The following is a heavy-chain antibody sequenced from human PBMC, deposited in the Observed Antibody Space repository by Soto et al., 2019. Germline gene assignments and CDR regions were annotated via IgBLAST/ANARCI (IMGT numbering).Heavy chain of an antibody. V-gene: IGHV3-21*01. D-gene: IGHD5-18*01. J-gene: IGHJ4*02. CDR2: ISSSSSCI. CDR3: ARDQPGYSYGYGLGY. CDR1: GFTFSSYS. Sequence: PGGSLRLSCAASGFTFSSYSMNWVRQAPGKGLEWVSSISSSSSCIYYADSVKGRFTISRDNAKNSLYLQMNSLRAEDTAVYYCARDQPGYSYGYGLGYWGQGTLVTVSS.